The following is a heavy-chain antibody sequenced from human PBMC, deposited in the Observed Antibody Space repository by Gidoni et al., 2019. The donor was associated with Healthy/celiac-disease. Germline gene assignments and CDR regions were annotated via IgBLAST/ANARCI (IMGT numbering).Heavy chain of an antibody. CDR3: ARGIAVARKYWYFDL. V-gene: IGHV4-34*01. CDR1: GGSFSGYY. Sequence: QVQLQQWGAGLLKPSETLSLTCAGYGGSFSGYYWSWIRQPPGKGLEWIGEINHSGSTNYNPSLKSRVTISVDTSKNQFSLKLSSVTAADTAVYYCARGIAVARKYWYFDLWGRGTLVTVSS. J-gene: IGHJ2*01. D-gene: IGHD6-19*01. CDR2: INHSGST.